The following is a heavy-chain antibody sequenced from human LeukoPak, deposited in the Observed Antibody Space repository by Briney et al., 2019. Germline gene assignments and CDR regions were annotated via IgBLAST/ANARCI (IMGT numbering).Heavy chain of an antibody. Sequence: PSETLSLTCTVSGVSIGSSSYYWGWLRQSPGKGLEWIGSIYYSGSTNYNPSLKSRVTISVDTSKNQFSLKLSSVTAADTAVYYCARWALGSGDSSGYYYGFDYWGQGTLVTVSS. D-gene: IGHD3-22*01. CDR3: ARWALGSGDSSGYYYGFDY. V-gene: IGHV4-39*07. CDR2: IYYSGST. J-gene: IGHJ4*02. CDR1: GVSIGSSSYY.